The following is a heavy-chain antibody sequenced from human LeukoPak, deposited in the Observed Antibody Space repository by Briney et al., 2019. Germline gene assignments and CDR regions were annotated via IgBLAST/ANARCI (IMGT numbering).Heavy chain of an antibody. J-gene: IGHJ4*02. V-gene: IGHV3-7*03. D-gene: IGHD1-26*01. CDR2: IKQDGNEK. CDR3: ARNLGGSYCY. CDR1: GFTFSDYW. Sequence: GGSLRLSCAASGFTFSDYWMSWVRQAPGKGLEWVANIKQDGNEKYYVDSVKGRFTISRDDAKNSLYLQMDSLRVEDTAVYYCARNLGGSYCYWGQGTLLTVSS.